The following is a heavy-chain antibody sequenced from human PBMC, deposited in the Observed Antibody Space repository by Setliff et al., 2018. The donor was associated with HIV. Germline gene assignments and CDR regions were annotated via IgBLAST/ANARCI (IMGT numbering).Heavy chain of an antibody. J-gene: IGHJ4*01. CDR3: VRAPPGIQLLASTNGPYYFDY. V-gene: IGHV4-38-2*01. D-gene: IGHD1-1*01. CDR2: IFHSGTT. CDR1: GYFVAGGYY. Sequence: SETLSLTCVVSGYFVAGGYYWGWIRQSPGKGLEWIGNIFHSGTTYYSPSLRSRITISVDTSKNQFFLNMTSVTAADTAVYYCVRAPPGIQLLASTNGPYYFDYWGHGTLVTGSS.